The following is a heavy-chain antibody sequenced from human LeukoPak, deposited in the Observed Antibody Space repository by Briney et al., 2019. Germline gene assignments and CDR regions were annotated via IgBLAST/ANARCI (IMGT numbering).Heavy chain of an antibody. CDR1: GYTFTGYY. CDR3: ARDIEYSSSDYYMDV. CDR2: INPNSGGT. V-gene: IGHV1-2*02. J-gene: IGHJ6*03. D-gene: IGHD6-6*01. Sequence: ASVKVSCKASGYTFTGYYMHWVRQAPGQGLEWMGWINPNSGGTNYAQKLQGRVTMTRDTSISTAYMELSRLRSDDTAVYYCARDIEYSSSDYYMDVWGKGTTVTVSS.